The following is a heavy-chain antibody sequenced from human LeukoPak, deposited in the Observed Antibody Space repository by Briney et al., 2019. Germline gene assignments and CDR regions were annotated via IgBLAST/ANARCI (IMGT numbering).Heavy chain of an antibody. CDR2: IYYSGST. J-gene: IGHJ4*02. CDR1: GFTFSDYY. V-gene: IGHV4-59*01. D-gene: IGHD1-26*01. CDR3: AAEVGDYVDY. Sequence: GSLRLSCAASGFTFSDYYMSWIRQPPGKGLEWIGYIYYSGSTNYNPSLKSRVTISVDTSKNQFSLKPSSVTAADTAVYYCAAEVGDYVDYWGQGTLVTVSS.